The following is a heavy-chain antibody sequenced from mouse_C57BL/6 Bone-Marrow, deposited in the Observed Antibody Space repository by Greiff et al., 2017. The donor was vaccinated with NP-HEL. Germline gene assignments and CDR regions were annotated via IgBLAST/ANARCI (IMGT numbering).Heavy chain of an antibody. V-gene: IGHV10-1*01. CDR2: LRRKSNNYAT. CDR1: GFSFNTYA. J-gene: IGHJ2*01. CDR3: VRRGGSFDY. Sequence: EVKLVESGGGLVQPKGSLKLSCAASGFSFNTYAMTWVRQAPGTGLEWVARLRRKSNNYATYYADSVKARFTISRDVSESKLYLQINNLKAEDTAMYYCVRRGGSFDYWGQGTTLTVSS.